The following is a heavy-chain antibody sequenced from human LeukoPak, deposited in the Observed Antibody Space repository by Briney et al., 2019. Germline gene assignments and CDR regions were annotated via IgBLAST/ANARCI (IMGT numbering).Heavy chain of an antibody. D-gene: IGHD6-13*01. J-gene: IGHJ6*02. CDR2: INPNSGGT. CDR1: GYTFTVYY. CDR3: ASTSYSSNYGMDV. Sequence: ASVTLSSTPSGYTFTVYYMHWVRHAPGQGLEWMGWINPNSGGTNYAQKFQGRVTMTRDTSISTAYMELSRLRSDDTAVYYCASTSYSSNYGMDVWGQGTTVSVSS. V-gene: IGHV1-2*02.